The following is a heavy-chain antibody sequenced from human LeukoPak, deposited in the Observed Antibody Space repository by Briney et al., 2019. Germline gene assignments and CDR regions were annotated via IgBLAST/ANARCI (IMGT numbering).Heavy chain of an antibody. J-gene: IGHJ4*02. V-gene: IGHV4-4*07. CDR2: IYTSGST. CDR3: ARHGEYYDILTGYYPVQFDY. CDR1: GGSISSYY. D-gene: IGHD3-9*01. Sequence: SETLSLTCTVSGGSISSYYWSWIRQPAGKGLEWIGRIYTSGSTNYNPSLKSRVTMSVDTFKKQFSLQLTSVTAADTAVYYCARHGEYYDILTGYYPVQFDYWGQGTLVTVSS.